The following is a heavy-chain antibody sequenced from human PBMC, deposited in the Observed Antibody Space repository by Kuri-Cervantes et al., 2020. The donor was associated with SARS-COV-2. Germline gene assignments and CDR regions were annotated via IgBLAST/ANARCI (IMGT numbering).Heavy chain of an antibody. J-gene: IGHJ6*02. V-gene: IGHV3-64D*06. CDR1: GFTFSSYA. CDR3: ARDPYSSSWYRYYYGMDV. CDR2: ISSNGGST. Sequence: GESLKISCSASGFTFSSYAMHWVRQAPGKGLEYVSAISSNGGSTYYADSVKGRFTISRDNSKNTLYLQMSSLRAEDTAVYYCARDPYSSSWYRYYYGMDVWGQGTTVTVSS. D-gene: IGHD6-13*01.